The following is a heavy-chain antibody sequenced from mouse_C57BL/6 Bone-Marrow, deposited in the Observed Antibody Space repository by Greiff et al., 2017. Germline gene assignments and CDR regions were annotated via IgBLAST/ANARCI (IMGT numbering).Heavy chain of an antibody. CDR3: ARWITTVVEHYFDY. D-gene: IGHD1-1*01. J-gene: IGHJ2*01. CDR2: IDPSDSYT. V-gene: IGHV1-69*01. CDR1: GYTFTSYW. Sequence: VQLQQSGAELVMPGASVKLSCKASGYTFTSYWMHWVKQRPGQGLEWIGEIDPSDSYTNYNQKFKGKSTLTVDKSSSTAYMQRSSLTSEDSAVYYCARWITTVVEHYFDYWGQGTTLTVSS.